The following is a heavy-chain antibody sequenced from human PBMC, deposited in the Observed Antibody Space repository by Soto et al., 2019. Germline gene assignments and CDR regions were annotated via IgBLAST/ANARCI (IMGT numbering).Heavy chain of an antibody. D-gene: IGHD1-26*01. CDR2: MKPSTRRT. CDR3: ARGVSAGVDS. CDR1: GYSFTSLD. J-gene: IGHJ4*02. V-gene: IGHV1-8*01. Sequence: QVQLVQSGAEVREPGASVKVSCKASGYSFTSLDINWVRQTAGQGLEWMGWMKPSTRRTGYAQKFQGRVTMTRDTAINTAYMELTTLTSDDTAFYYCARGVSAGVDSWGQGTLVTVSS.